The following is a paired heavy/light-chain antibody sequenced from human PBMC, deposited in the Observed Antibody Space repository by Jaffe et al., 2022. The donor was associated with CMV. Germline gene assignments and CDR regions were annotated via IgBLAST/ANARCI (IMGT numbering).Light chain of an antibody. Sequence: DIQMTQSPSTLSASVGDRVTITCRASESISSWLAWYQQKPGKVPKLIIYKASTLIGGVPSRFSGSGSGTEFTLTISSLQADDFATYYCQQYHGFSTFGGGTQLEIK. CDR3: QQYHGFST. J-gene: IGKJ4*01. CDR2: KAS. CDR1: ESISSW. V-gene: IGKV1-5*03.
Heavy chain of an antibody. J-gene: IGHJ2*01. CDR1: GLAFSNYA. V-gene: IGHV3-23*01. D-gene: IGHD1-7*01. CDR3: AKDFGTLGRFWYFDL. CDR2: VGGSGLST. Sequence: EEWLLESGGGLIQPGESLGLSCVASGLAFSNYAMGWVRQAPGKGLEWVAVVGGSGLSTYYADSVKGRFTISRDNSRKMLFLQMNSLKVEDSAVYFCAKDFGTLGRFWYFDLWGRGTPVTVSS.